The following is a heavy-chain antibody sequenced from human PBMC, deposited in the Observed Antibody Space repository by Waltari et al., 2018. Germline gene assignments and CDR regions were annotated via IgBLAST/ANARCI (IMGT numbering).Heavy chain of an antibody. CDR1: GFTFSPFA. Sequence: EVQLVESGGGLVQPGGARRLSCAASGFTFSPFAMGWVRRSPGKGLEWVSTISGSGGHTFYADSVTGRFTISRDNSKNTVTLQMNSLRAEDTAIYFCAKQSIYSGYDPFDSWGQGTLLTVSS. CDR3: AKQSIYSGYDPFDS. V-gene: IGHV3-23*04. CDR2: ISGSGGHT. J-gene: IGHJ4*02. D-gene: IGHD5-12*01.